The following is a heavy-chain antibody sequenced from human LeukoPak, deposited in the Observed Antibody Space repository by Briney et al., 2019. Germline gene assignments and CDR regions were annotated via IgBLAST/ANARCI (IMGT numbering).Heavy chain of an antibody. CDR2: INPSGGST. J-gene: IGHJ4*02. CDR3: ARALLRYFDWLGLGY. D-gene: IGHD3-9*01. V-gene: IGHV1-46*03. Sequence: ASVKVSCKASGYTFTSYYMHWVRQAPGQGLEWMGIINPSGGSTSYAQKFQGRVTMTRDTSTSTVYMELSSLRSEDTAVYYCARALLRYFDWLGLGYWGQGTLVTVSS. CDR1: GYTFTSYY.